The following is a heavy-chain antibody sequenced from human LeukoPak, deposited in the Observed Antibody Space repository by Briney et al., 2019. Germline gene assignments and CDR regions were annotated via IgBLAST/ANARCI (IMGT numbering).Heavy chain of an antibody. V-gene: IGHV3-21*01. CDR2: ISSSGTFI. D-gene: IGHD2-21*02. CDR1: GFPFSSYS. CDR3: AGAYCGGDCYSGVAFDI. J-gene: IGHJ3*02. Sequence: KPGGSLRLSCAASGFPFSSYSMNWVRQAPGKGLEWVSYISSSGTFIFYADSVKGRFTISRDNAKNSLYLQVNSLRAEDTAVYYCAGAYCGGDCYSGVAFDIWGQGTMVTVSS.